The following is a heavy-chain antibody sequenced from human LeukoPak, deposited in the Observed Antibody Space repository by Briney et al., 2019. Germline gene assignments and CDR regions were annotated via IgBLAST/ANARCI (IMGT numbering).Heavy chain of an antibody. CDR1: GDSISIYY. Sequence: PSEPLSLTCSVSGDSISIYYWNWLRQPARKGLEWVGRSYSSGSTNYKPSLKSRVTISIDKSKNQFSLNLKSVTAADTASYYCARDFYGDDGHHPFDYWGQGIQVTVSS. D-gene: IGHD2/OR15-2a*01. J-gene: IGHJ4*02. CDR3: ARDFYGDDGHHPFDY. V-gene: IGHV4-4*07. CDR2: SYSSGST.